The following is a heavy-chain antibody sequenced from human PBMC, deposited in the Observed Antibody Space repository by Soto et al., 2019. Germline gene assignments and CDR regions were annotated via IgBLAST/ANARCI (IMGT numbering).Heavy chain of an antibody. Sequence: EVQLLESGGGLVQPGGSLRLSCADSGFSFKTDGMTWVRQAPGKGLEGVAHIGRSNSDTYDAYSVKGRFTISRENSKNMVYLQMNSLRDADTAVYYCVKGGAYWYNGCTRSYWGRGTLVTVSS. D-gene: IGHD2-21*01. J-gene: IGHJ4*02. CDR3: VKGGAYWYNGCTRSY. CDR2: IGRSNSDT. CDR1: GFSFKTDG. V-gene: IGHV3-23*01.